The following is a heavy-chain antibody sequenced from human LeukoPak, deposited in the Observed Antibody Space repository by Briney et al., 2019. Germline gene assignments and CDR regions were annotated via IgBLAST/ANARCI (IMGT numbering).Heavy chain of an antibody. CDR3: ARGLVVVINQYYFDY. CDR2: IYYSGST. J-gene: IGHJ4*02. CDR1: GGSISSGGYY. Sequence: SQTLSLTCTVSGGSISSGGYYWSWIRQHPGKGLGWIGYIYYSGSTYYNPSLKSRVTISVDTSKNQFSLKLSSVTAADTAVYYCARGLVVVINQYYFDYWGQGTLVTVSS. V-gene: IGHV4-31*03. D-gene: IGHD3-22*01.